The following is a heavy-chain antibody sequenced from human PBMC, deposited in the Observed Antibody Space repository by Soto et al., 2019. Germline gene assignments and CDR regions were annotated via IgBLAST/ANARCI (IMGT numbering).Heavy chain of an antibody. CDR3: ARDGGIAAAEFGNWFDP. CDR1: GYTFTDYY. D-gene: IGHD6-13*01. J-gene: IGHJ5*02. V-gene: IGHV1-69-2*01. CDR2: VDPEDGET. Sequence: EVQLVQSGAEVKKPGATVKISCKVSGYTFTDYYMHWVQQAPGKGLEWMGLVDPEDGETIYAEKFQGRVTITADTSIDTAYMELSSLRSEDTAVYYCARDGGIAAAEFGNWFDPWGQGTLVTVSS.